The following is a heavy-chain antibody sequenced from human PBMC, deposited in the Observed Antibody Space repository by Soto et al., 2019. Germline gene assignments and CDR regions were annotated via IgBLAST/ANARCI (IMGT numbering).Heavy chain of an antibody. CDR1: GFTFSNYA. J-gene: IGHJ4*02. Sequence: EVQLLESGGGLVQPGGSLRLSCAASGFTFSNYAVTWVRQAPGKGLEWVSTISGSGGSTYYADSVKGRFTISRDNSKNTLYLQMTSLRAEDTAVYYCAKDQGSSWYEIDYWGQGTLFTVSS. CDR2: ISGSGGST. V-gene: IGHV3-23*01. CDR3: AKDQGSSWYEIDY. D-gene: IGHD6-13*01.